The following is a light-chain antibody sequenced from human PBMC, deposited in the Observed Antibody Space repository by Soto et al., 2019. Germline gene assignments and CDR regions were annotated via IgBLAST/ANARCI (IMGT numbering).Light chain of an antibody. CDR2: GAS. CDR1: QSINSY. Sequence: DIQMTQSPSSLSASVGDRVTITCRASQSINSYLNWYQQKPGKAPKLLIYGASSLQGGVPSMFSGSGSGTDFTLTISSLQPEDFTTYYCQQSYSTPRTFGQGTKVEIK. J-gene: IGKJ1*01. CDR3: QQSYSTPRT. V-gene: IGKV1-39*01.